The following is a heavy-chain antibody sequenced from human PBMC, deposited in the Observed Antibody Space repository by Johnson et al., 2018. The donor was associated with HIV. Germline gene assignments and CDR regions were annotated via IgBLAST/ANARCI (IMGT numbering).Heavy chain of an antibody. CDR3: ARTPTFTRTFDS. CDR2: IYSGGST. D-gene: IGHD3-10*01. Sequence: VQLVESGGGLVQPGGSLRLSCAASGFAVSSNYMSWVRQAPGKGLEWVSVIYSGGSTYYADSVNGRFTISRDNSKNTLYLQVNGLRAEDTAVYYCARTPTFTRTFDSWGQGTMVTVSS. J-gene: IGHJ3*02. CDR1: GFAVSSNY. V-gene: IGHV3-66*01.